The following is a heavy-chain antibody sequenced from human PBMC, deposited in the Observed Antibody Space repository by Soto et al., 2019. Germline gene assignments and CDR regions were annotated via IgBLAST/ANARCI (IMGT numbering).Heavy chain of an antibody. V-gene: IGHV4-59*01. CDR3: ARPSRAYDSSDAFHI. J-gene: IGHJ3*02. D-gene: IGHD5-12*01. CDR2: VHHSGTT. CDR1: GGSISSFY. Sequence: SETLSLTCFVSGGSISSFYWSWIRQSPGKGPEWIGFVHHSGTTNYNPSLESRVTMSLDTSKSQFSLKLNAVTAADTAVYYCARPSRAYDSSDAFHIWGQGTVVTVSS.